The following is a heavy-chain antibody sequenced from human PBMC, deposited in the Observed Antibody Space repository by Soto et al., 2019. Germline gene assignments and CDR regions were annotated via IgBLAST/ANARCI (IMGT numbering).Heavy chain of an antibody. D-gene: IGHD2-15*01. CDR3: SGCSGGACHQNYGMDV. V-gene: IGHV3-21*01. Sequence: VQLVESGGGVVQPGRSLRVSCAVSGFTFSSCTMNWVRQAPGKGLEWVSSISPSTSHIYYADSVKGRFTISRDNAKNSLFLQMNSLRAEDTAVYYCSGCSGGACHQNYGMDVWGQGTTVTVSS. J-gene: IGHJ6*02. CDR2: ISPSTSHI. CDR1: GFTFSSCT.